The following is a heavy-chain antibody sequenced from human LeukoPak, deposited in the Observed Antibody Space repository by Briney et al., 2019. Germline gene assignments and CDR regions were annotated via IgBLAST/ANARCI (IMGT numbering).Heavy chain of an antibody. V-gene: IGHV4-59*08. J-gene: IGHJ2*01. Sequence: SETLSLTCTVSGGSTSSDYWSWIRQSPGKGLEWVGYVYNSGDTGKNPSLKSRVTILLDTSKNQCSLKLASVSAADTAVYYCARLKLGAYFDLWGRGTLVTVSS. CDR3: ARLKLGAYFDL. D-gene: IGHD3-16*01. CDR2: VYNSGDT. CDR1: GGSTSSDY.